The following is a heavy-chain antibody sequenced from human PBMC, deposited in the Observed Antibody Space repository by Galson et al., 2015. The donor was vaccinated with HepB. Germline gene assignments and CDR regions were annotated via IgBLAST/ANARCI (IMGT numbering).Heavy chain of an antibody. CDR2: MNPNSGNT. CDR1: GYTFTSYD. CDR3: LMVRGFDF. J-gene: IGHJ4*02. Sequence: SVKVSCKASGYTFTSYDINWWRQATGQGLEWLGWMNPNSGNTGYAQKFQGRVTMTRNTSISKAYMELSSLRSKDTAVYYCLMVRGFDFWGQGTLVTVSS. D-gene: IGHD3-10*01. V-gene: IGHV1-8*01.